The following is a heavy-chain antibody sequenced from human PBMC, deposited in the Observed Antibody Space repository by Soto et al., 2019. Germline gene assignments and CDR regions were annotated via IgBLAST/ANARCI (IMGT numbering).Heavy chain of an antibody. CDR2: INPKTGGT. D-gene: IGHD1-26*01. CDR3: ARDVVGSDYFDS. V-gene: IGHV1-2*02. CDR1: GYTFTDYY. J-gene: IGHJ4*02. Sequence: QVQLVQSVAEVKKPGASVKVSGKASGYTFTDYYMHWVRQAPGQGLEWMGWINPKTGGTNYAQKFQGRVTMTRDTSITTAYMELSRLRSDDTAVYYCARDVVGSDYFDSWGQGTLVTVSS.